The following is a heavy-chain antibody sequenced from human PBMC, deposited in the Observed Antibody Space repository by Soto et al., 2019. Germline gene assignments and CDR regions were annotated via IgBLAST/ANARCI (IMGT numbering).Heavy chain of an antibody. CDR3: ARTKGPATHYGSGSYYKNY. D-gene: IGHD3-10*01. J-gene: IGHJ4*02. V-gene: IGHV3-30*03. CDR2: ISYDGSNK. Sequence: QVQLVESGGGVVQPGRSLRLSCAASGFTFSSYGMHWVRQAPGKGLEWVAVISYDGSNKYYADSVKGRFTISRDNSNNTLYLQMNSLRAEDTAVYYCARTKGPATHYGSGSYYKNYWGQGTLVTVSS. CDR1: GFTFSSYG.